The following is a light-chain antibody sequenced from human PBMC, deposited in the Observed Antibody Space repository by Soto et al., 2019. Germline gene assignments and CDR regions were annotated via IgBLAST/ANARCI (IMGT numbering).Light chain of an antibody. V-gene: IGKV1-5*03. CDR1: QSISSW. J-gene: IGKJ1*01. CDR3: QQYKSYSGT. Sequence: DIQMTQSPSTLSASVGDRVTITCRASQSISSWLAWYQQEPGKAPKILIYKASSLESGVPSRFSGSGSGTEFTLTISSLQPDDFATYYCQQYKSYSGTFGQGTKVDIK. CDR2: KAS.